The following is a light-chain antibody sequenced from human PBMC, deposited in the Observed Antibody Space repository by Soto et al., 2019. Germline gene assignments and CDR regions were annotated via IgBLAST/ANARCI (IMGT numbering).Light chain of an antibody. CDR2: GAS. V-gene: IGKV3-15*01. CDR1: QTISAN. CDR3: QQYNNWPPLT. J-gene: IGKJ4*01. Sequence: EILLTQSPATLSVSPGERATLSCRASQTISANLAWYQQRPGQAPRLLIYGASTRATGIPARFSGSGSGTEFTLTIGSLHSEDFAVYYCQQYNNWPPLTFGGGTKV.